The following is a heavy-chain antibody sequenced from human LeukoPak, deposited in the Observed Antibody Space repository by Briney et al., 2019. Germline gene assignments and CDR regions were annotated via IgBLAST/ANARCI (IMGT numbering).Heavy chain of an antibody. D-gene: IGHD3-16*02. Sequence: SETLSLACTVSGGSISSRTYYWARIRQPPGQELEWIKTIHHSGSTYDNPSLKSRFTMSVDTSKNQFFLNLSSVTAADTAVYYCARLGGYHDPPDYWGQGTLVTVSS. J-gene: IGHJ4*02. CDR2: IHHSGST. CDR3: ARLGGYHDPPDY. V-gene: IGHV4-39*01. CDR1: GGSISSRTYY.